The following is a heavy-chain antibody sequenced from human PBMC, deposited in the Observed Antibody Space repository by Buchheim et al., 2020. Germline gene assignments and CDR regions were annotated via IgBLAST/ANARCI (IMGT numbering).Heavy chain of an antibody. J-gene: IGHJ6*02. CDR1: GFTFSSYW. V-gene: IGHV3-7*01. CDR2: IKQDGSEK. CDR3: ARDSSSWYARYYYGMDV. D-gene: IGHD6-13*01. Sequence: EVQLVESGGGLVQPGGSLRLSCAASGFTFSSYWMSWVRQAPGKGLEWVANIKQDGSEKYYVDSVKGRFTISRDNAKNSLYLQINSLRAEDTAVHYCARDSSSWYARYYYGMDVWGQGTT.